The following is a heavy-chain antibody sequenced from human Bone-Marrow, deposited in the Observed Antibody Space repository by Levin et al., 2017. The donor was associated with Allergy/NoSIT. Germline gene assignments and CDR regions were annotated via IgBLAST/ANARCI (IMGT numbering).Heavy chain of an antibody. V-gene: IGHV4-59*01. CDR2: IKNSGTT. J-gene: IGHJ6*02. CDR3: ASLGYTISYYDYAMDV. CDR1: CGSISNSY. D-gene: IGHD5-12*01. Sequence: SQTPSLPCSVSCGSISNSYWSWIRQAPGKGLEWIGYIKNSGTTKYNPSLNSRVTISADTSKNQVSLRLTSVTAADTAVYYCASLGYTISYYDYAMDVWGQGTTVTVSS.